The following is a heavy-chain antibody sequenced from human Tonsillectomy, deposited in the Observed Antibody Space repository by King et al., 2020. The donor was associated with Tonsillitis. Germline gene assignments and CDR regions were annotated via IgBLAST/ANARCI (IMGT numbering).Heavy chain of an antibody. Sequence: QLVQSGGGVVQPGRSLRLSCAASGFTFSNYAMHWVRQAPGMGLEWVAVISYDGSNKYYADSVKGRFTISRDNSKNTLYLQMNSLRAEDTAVYYCARDLSPYCSGGSCYSFDYWGQGTLVTVSS. CDR1: GFTFSNYA. CDR3: ARDLSPYCSGGSCYSFDY. D-gene: IGHD2-15*01. CDR2: ISYDGSNK. V-gene: IGHV3-30-3*01. J-gene: IGHJ4*02.